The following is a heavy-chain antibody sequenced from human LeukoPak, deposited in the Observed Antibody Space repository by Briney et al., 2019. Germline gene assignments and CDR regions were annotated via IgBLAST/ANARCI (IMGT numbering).Heavy chain of an antibody. J-gene: IGHJ4*02. D-gene: IGHD1-20*01. CDR1: GFSLNTGGVG. Sequence: SGPTLVKPTQTPTLTCTFSGFSLNTGGVGVGWIRQPPGKALEWLALIYWDDDKRYSTSLKSRLTVTKDTSKNQVVLTMTNMDPVDTATYYCAHTLHVNFGFDSWGQGALVTVSS. V-gene: IGHV2-5*02. CDR3: AHTLHVNFGFDS. CDR2: IYWDDDK.